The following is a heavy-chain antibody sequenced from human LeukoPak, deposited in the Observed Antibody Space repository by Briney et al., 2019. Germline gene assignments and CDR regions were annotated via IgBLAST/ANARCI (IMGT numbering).Heavy chain of an antibody. Sequence: KASETLSLTCTVSGGSISSSTYHWGWIRQPPGKGLEWIGSIHYSGSTYYNPSLDSRVTISVDTSKNQFSLKLSSVTAADTAVYYCARGTMTTVTYYFDYWGQGTLVTVSS. D-gene: IGHD4-17*01. CDR1: GGSISSSTYH. CDR2: IHYSGST. V-gene: IGHV4-39*01. CDR3: ARGTMTTVTYYFDY. J-gene: IGHJ4*02.